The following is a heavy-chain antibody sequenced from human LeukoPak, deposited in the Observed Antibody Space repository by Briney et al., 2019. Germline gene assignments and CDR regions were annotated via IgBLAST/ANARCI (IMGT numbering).Heavy chain of an antibody. J-gene: IGHJ4*02. CDR3: ARTRRGISGYFDY. CDR1: GGSFSGYY. CDR2: INHSGST. V-gene: IGHV4-34*01. D-gene: IGHD3-16*01. Sequence: PSETLSHTCAVYGGSFSGYYWSWIRQPPGKGLEWIGEINHSGSTNYNPSLKSRVTISVDTSKNQFSLKLSSVTAADTAVYYCARTRRGISGYFDYWGQGTLVTVSS.